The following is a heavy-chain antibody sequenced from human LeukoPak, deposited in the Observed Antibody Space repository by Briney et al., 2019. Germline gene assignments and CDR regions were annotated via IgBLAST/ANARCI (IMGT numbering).Heavy chain of an antibody. CDR2: IGTASDT. J-gene: IGHJ6*03. CDR1: GFTFSSSD. Sequence: PGGSPRLSCAASGFTFSSSDMHWVRQPTGQGLEWVSTIGTASDTYYPGSVEGRFTLSRDNAKNSLYLQMNSLTAGDTAVYYCARGPPRGKYYYMDVWGKGTTVTVSS. CDR3: ARGPPRGKYYYMDV. D-gene: IGHD1-1*01. V-gene: IGHV3-13*01.